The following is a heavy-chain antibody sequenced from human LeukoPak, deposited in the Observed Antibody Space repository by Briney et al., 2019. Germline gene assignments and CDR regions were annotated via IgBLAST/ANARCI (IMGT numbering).Heavy chain of an antibody. CDR2: TYYRSKWSD. D-gene: IGHD4-17*01. CDR1: GDSVSSNSAA. V-gene: IGHV6-1*01. J-gene: IGHJ6*03. Sequence: SQTLSLTCAISGDSVSSNSAAWTWIRQSPSRGLEWLGRTYYRSKWSDDYAVSVKSRITINPDTSKNQFSLRLNSMTPEDTAIYYCARGRVTTIANYYYYYIDVWGEGTTVTVSS. CDR3: ARGRVTTIANYYYYYIDV.